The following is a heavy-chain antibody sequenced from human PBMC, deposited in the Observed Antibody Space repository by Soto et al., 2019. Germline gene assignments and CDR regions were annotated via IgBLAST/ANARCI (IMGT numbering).Heavy chain of an antibody. CDR1: GYIFTPYG. CDR3: ARGRYVDY. J-gene: IGHJ4*02. CDR2: ISAHNGNT. V-gene: IGHV1-18*01. D-gene: IGHD1-1*01. Sequence: QVHLVQSGAEVKKPGASVKVSSKGSGYIFTPYGITWVRQAPGQGLEWMGWISAHNGNTNYAQKLQGRVTVTRDSSTSAAYMELRNLRSDDTAVYYCARGRYVDYWGQGALVTVSS.